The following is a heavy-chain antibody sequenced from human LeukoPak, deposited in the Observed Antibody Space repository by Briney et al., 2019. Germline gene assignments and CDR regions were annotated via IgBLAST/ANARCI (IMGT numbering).Heavy chain of an antibody. CDR1: GVTFDDYT. J-gene: IGHJ4*02. CDR3: AKEGAATPWFDY. V-gene: IGHV3-43*01. D-gene: IGHD2-15*01. Sequence: PGGSLRLSCAASGVTFDDYTMHWVRQGPGKGLEWVSLVSWDGGSTYYADSVKGRFTISRDNRKNSLYLQMNSLRTEDTALYYCAKEGAATPWFDYWGQGTLVTVSS. CDR2: VSWDGGST.